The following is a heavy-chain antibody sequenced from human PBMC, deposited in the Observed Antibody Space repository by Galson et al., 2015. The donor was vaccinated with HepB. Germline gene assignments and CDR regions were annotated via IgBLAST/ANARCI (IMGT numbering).Heavy chain of an antibody. J-gene: IGHJ4*02. CDR3: ARAGRNQLLSEY. V-gene: IGHV1-8*01. CDR2: MNPKSTNT. D-gene: IGHD1-26*01. CDR1: GYTFTSYD. Sequence: QSGAEVKKPGESLKISCKASGYTFTSYDVTWVRQAPGQGLEWMGWMNPKSTNTGYARKFQGRVTMTGDTSMDTAYMELSSLTSEDTAVYYCARAGRNQLLSEYWGQGTLVTVSS.